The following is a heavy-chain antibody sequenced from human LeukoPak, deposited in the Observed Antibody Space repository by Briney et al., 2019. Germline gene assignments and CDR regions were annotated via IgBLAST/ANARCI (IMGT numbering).Heavy chain of an antibody. CDR1: GFTFSSYA. CDR2: ISGSGGST. D-gene: IGHD5-12*01. CDR3: ANMREGYNFNY. Sequence: GGSLRLSCAASGFTFSSYAMSWVRQAPGKGLEWVSAISGSGGSTYYADSVKGRFTISRDNSKNTLYLQMNSLRAEDTAVYYCANMREGYNFNYWGQGTLVTVSS. V-gene: IGHV3-23*01. J-gene: IGHJ4*02.